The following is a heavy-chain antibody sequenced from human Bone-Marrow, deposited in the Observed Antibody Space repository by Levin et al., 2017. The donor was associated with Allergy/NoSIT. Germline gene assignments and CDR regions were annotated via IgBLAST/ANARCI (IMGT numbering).Heavy chain of an antibody. V-gene: IGHV3-23*01. D-gene: IGHD2-15*01. CDR2: ISGSGQIT. CDR1: GFTFSAYA. Sequence: PGGSLRLSCAASGFTFSAYAMTWVRQAPGKGLEWVSSISGSGQITYYTDSVKGRFTISRDNSKNTLYVEMNSLRAEDTAIYYCAKALVTVAAFGHFDYWGQGALVTVSS. J-gene: IGHJ4*02. CDR3: AKALVTVAAFGHFDY.